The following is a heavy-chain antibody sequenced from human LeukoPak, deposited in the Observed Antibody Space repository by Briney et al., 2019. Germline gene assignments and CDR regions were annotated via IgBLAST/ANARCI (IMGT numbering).Heavy chain of an antibody. J-gene: IGHJ4*02. CDR3: ARAHYDGDYRYYFDY. V-gene: IGHV4-38-2*01. CDR2: IYYSGDT. D-gene: IGHD4-17*01. CDR1: RYSISSNCY. Sequence: SETLSLTCDVSRYSISSNCYWAWIRQPPGKGLEWLRSIYYSGDTYYNPSLKSRVTCSVDTSKNQFSLKLNSVTAADTAVYYCARAHYDGDYRYYFDYWGQGIPVTVSS.